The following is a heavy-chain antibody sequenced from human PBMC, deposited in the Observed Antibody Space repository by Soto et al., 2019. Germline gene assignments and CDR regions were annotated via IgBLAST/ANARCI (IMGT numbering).Heavy chain of an antibody. D-gene: IGHD3-9*01. Sequence: EVQLVEPGGGLVQPGRSLRLSCAASGFTFDDYAMHWVRQAPGKGLEWVSGISWNSGSIGYADSVKGRFTISRDNAKNSLYLQMNSLRAEDTALYYCAKDKGPQFDWLPSTTWAYYGMDVWGQGTTVTVSS. CDR3: AKDKGPQFDWLPSTTWAYYGMDV. V-gene: IGHV3-9*01. CDR2: ISWNSGSI. CDR1: GFTFDDYA. J-gene: IGHJ6*02.